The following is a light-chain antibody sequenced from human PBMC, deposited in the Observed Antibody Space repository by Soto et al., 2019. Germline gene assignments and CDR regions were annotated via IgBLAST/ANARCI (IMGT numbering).Light chain of an antibody. Sequence: EIMLTQAPGTLSLSPGDRATLSCRASQSVSGSYLAWYQQKPGRDPRXLIDGASSRATGTPDRFSGSGSGTDFTLTISRLEPEDLAVYYCQQYGSLVTFGQGTKVDI. CDR1: QSVSGSY. CDR3: QQYGSLVT. CDR2: GAS. J-gene: IGKJ1*01. V-gene: IGKV3-20*01.